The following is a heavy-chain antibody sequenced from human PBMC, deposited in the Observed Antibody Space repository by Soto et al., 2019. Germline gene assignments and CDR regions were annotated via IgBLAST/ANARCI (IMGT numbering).Heavy chain of an antibody. J-gene: IGHJ3*02. D-gene: IGHD3-3*01. V-gene: IGHV4-39*01. CDR3: ARHVGRDFWSGYYRHDAFDI. CDR1: GGSISSSSYY. CDR2: IYYSGST. Sequence: SETLSLTCTVSGGSISSSSYYWGWIRQPPGKGLEWIGSIYYSGSTYYNPSLKSRVTISVDTSKNQFSLKLSSVTAADTAVYYCARHVGRDFWSGYYRHDAFDIWGQGTMVTVSS.